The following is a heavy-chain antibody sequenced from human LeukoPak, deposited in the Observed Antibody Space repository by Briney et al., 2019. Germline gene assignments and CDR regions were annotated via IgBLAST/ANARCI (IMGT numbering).Heavy chain of an antibody. D-gene: IGHD1-26*01. CDR2: ISYDGSNK. V-gene: IGHV3-30*04. CDR1: GFTFSSYA. Sequence: GGSLRLSCAASGFTFSSYAMHWVRQAPGKGLEWVAVISYDGSNKYYADSVKGRFTISRDNSKNTLYLQMNSLRAEDTAVYYCARDPNYSGNPPHLFDYWGQGTLVTVSS. CDR3: ARDPNYSGNPPHLFDY. J-gene: IGHJ4*02.